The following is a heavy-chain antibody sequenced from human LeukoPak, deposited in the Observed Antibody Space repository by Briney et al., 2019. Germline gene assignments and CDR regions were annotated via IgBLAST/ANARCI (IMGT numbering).Heavy chain of an antibody. CDR2: INSDGSST. D-gene: IGHD1-26*01. J-gene: IGHJ4*02. CDR3: AKRSGSYYITGFDY. CDR1: GFTFSSYW. Sequence: GGSLRLSCAASGFTFSSYWMHWVRQAPGKGLVWVSRINSDGSSTSYADSVKGRFTISRDNAKNTLYLQMNSLRAEDTAVYYCAKRSGSYYITGFDYWGQGTLVTVSS. V-gene: IGHV3-74*01.